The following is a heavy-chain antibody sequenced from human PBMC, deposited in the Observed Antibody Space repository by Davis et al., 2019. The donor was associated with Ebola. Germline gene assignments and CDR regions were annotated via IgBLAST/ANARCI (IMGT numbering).Heavy chain of an antibody. CDR2: TSSASNVI. J-gene: IGHJ4*02. D-gene: IGHD1-7*01. Sequence: GASLKISCAASGFPFRSYSMSWVRQAPGKGLEWVSYTSSASNVIYYADSVKGRFTISRDNAKNSLYLQMNSLRDEDTAVYYCARRSEEELDYWGQGTLVTVSS. V-gene: IGHV3-48*02. CDR3: ARRSEEELDY. CDR1: GFPFRSYS.